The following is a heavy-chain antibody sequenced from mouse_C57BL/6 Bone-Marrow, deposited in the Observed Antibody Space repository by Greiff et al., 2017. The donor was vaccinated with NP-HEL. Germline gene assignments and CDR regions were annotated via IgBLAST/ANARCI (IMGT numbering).Heavy chain of an antibody. J-gene: IGHJ2*01. CDR1: GYTFTSYW. CDR2: IYPGSGST. V-gene: IGHV1-55*01. D-gene: IGHD3-2*02. Sequence: QVQLQQSGAELVKPGASVKMSCKASGYTFTSYWITWVKQRPGQGLEWIGDIYPGSGSTNYNEKFKSKATLTVDTSSSTAYMQLSSLTSEDAAVYYCARRRQLRPYFDYWGQGTTLTVSS. CDR3: ARRRQLRPYFDY.